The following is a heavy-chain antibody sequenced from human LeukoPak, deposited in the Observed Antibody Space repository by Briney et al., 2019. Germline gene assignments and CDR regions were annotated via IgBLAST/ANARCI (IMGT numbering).Heavy chain of an antibody. D-gene: IGHD6-13*01. V-gene: IGHV3-23*01. CDR2: ISGSGGST. CDR3: AILTAARGRFDY. Sequence: PGGSLRLSCAASGFTFSSYAMIWVPQAPGKRLEWVSAISGSGGSTYYADSVKGRFTISRDNSKNTLYLQMNSLRAEDTAVYYCAILTAARGRFDYWGQGTLVTVSS. J-gene: IGHJ4*02. CDR1: GFTFSSYA.